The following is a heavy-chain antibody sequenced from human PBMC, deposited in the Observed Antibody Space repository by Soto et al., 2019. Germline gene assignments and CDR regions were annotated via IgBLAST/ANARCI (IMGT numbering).Heavy chain of an antibody. CDR1: GYTFTSYT. CDR3: ASEYYFDSSGYYYGMDV. D-gene: IGHD3-22*01. Sequence: ASVKVSCKASGYTFTSYTIHWVRQAPGQSFLWMVWINVGNGNTKYSQKFQGRVTITVDTSAISAYMELSSLRSEDTAVYYCASEYYFDSSGYYYGMDVWGQVTTVTVSS. V-gene: IGHV1-3*01. CDR2: INVGNGNT. J-gene: IGHJ6*01.